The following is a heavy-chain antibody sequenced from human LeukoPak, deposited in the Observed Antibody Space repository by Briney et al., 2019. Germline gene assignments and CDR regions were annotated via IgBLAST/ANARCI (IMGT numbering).Heavy chain of an antibody. V-gene: IGHV1-69*13. CDR1: GGTFSSYA. CDR3: ARDPHNWYDVPLGFDY. Sequence: GASVKVSCKASGGTFSSYAISWVRQAPGQGLEWMGGIIPIFGTANYAQKFQGRVTITADESTSTAYMELSSLRSEDTAVYYCARDPHNWYDVPLGFDYWGQGTLVTVSS. J-gene: IGHJ4*02. D-gene: IGHD1-20*01. CDR2: IIPIFGTA.